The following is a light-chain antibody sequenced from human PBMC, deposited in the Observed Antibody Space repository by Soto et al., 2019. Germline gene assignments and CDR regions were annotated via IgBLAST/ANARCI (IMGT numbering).Light chain of an antibody. Sequence: DIPLTQSPSFLSASVGDRVTITCRASQGISSYLAWYQQKPGKAPKLLIYAASTLQSGVPSRFSGSGSGTEFTLTISSLQPEDSATYYCQQLNSHPFTFGPGTKVDIK. CDR2: AAS. J-gene: IGKJ3*01. CDR3: QQLNSHPFT. CDR1: QGISSY. V-gene: IGKV1-9*01.